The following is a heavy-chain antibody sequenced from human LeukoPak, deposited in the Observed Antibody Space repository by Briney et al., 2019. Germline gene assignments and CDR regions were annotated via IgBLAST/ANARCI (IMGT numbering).Heavy chain of an antibody. CDR2: IYTSGST. Sequence: SETLSLTCTVSGNSISSGDYYWSWIRQPAGKGLEWIGRIYTSGSTTYNPSLKSRVTISVDTSKNQFSLKLSSVTAADTAVYYCAIDRRVEGLDPWGQGTLVTVSS. CDR1: GNSISSGDYY. CDR3: AIDRRVEGLDP. J-gene: IGHJ5*02. V-gene: IGHV4-61*02.